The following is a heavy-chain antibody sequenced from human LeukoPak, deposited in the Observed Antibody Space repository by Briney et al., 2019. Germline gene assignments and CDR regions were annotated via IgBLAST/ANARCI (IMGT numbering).Heavy chain of an antibody. Sequence: GASVKVSCKASGYTFTNYGVSWVRQAPGQGLEWMGWISTYSGNTNYAQKLQGRVTMTTDTSTSTAYMELRSLRSDDTAVYYCARVSGYPAPDYWGQGTLVTVSS. V-gene: IGHV1-18*01. J-gene: IGHJ4*02. CDR1: GYTFTNYG. D-gene: IGHD5-12*01. CDR2: ISTYSGNT. CDR3: ARVSGYPAPDY.